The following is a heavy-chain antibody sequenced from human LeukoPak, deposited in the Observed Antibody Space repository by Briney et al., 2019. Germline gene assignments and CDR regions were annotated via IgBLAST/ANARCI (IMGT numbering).Heavy chain of an antibody. J-gene: IGHJ6*02. CDR1: GFTFSTHW. CDR2: ISGDGSLT. CDR3: ASLLTPYHGSGGGGLDV. Sequence: GGSLRLSCAASGFTFSTHWMYWVRQAPGRELVWVSRISGDGSLTSYADSVKGRFTISRDNAKDTLYLQMTSLRVEDTAVYSCASLLTPYHGSGGGGLDVWGQGTTVTVSS. D-gene: IGHD3-10*01. V-gene: IGHV3-74*01.